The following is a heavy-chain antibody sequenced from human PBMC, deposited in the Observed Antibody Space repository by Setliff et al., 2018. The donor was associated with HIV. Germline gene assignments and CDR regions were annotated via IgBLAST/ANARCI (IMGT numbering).Heavy chain of an antibody. J-gene: IGHJ4*02. Sequence: LSLTCTVSGGSISSYFWSWVRRPPGKGLEWIGYIYYSGSTNYNPSLKSRVTMSVDTFKNQFSLKLSSVTAADTAVYYCARIYDYGSYYFDYWGQGTLVTVSS. CDR1: GGSISSYF. D-gene: IGHD4-17*01. V-gene: IGHV4-59*01. CDR3: ARIYDYGSYYFDY. CDR2: IYYSGST.